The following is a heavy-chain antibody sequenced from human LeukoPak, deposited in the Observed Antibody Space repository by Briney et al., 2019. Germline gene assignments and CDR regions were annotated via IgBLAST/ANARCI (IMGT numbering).Heavy chain of an antibody. J-gene: IGHJ6*03. D-gene: IGHD5-18*01. V-gene: IGHV3-21*01. CDR1: GFTFSSYT. CDR3: ASSLVAGYNYYNYYYMDV. Sequence: PGGSLRLSCAASGFTFSSYTMNWVRQAPGKGVEWVSSISSSSSYIYYADSVEGRFTISRDNAKNSLYLQMNSLRAEDTAVYYCASSLVAGYNYYNYYYMDVWGKGTTVTVSS. CDR2: ISSSSSYI.